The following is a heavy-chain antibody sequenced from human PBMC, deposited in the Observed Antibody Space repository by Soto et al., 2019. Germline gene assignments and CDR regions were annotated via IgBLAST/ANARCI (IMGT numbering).Heavy chain of an antibody. V-gene: IGHV1-69*13. D-gene: IGHD6-6*01. CDR3: ARRHSRSRDKWFDP. Sequence: GASVKVSCKASGGTFSSYAISWVRQAPGQGLEWMGGIIPIFGTANYAQKFQGRVTITADESTSTAYMELSSLRSEDTAVYYCARRHSRSRDKWFDPWGQGTLVTVSS. CDR1: GGTFSSYA. CDR2: IIPIFGTA. J-gene: IGHJ5*02.